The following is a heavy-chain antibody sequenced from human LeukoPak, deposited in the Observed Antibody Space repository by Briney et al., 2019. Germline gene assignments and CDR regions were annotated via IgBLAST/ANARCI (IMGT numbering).Heavy chain of an antibody. Sequence: PGGSLRLSCAASGFIFSTYSMNWVRQAPGKGLEWVSYISPSSSTIYYADSVEGRFTVSGDNGKNSLFLHMNDLRAEDTAVYYCAREAAYYMDVWGKGTTVTVS. CDR3: AREAAYYMDV. CDR2: ISPSSSTI. J-gene: IGHJ6*03. CDR1: GFIFSTYS. V-gene: IGHV3-48*01. D-gene: IGHD2-21*01.